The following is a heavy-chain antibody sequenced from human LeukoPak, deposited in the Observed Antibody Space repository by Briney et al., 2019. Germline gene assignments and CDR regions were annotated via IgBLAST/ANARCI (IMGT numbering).Heavy chain of an antibody. D-gene: IGHD3-22*01. Sequence: GGSLRLSCAASGFTVSRNYMSWVRQAPGKGLEWVSLIYSGGSTYYADSVKGRFTISRDNSKNMLYVQMNSLRAEDTAVYYCAAHSSGYLGWFDPWGQGTLVTVSS. V-gene: IGHV3-66*01. CDR1: GFTVSRNY. J-gene: IGHJ5*02. CDR3: AAHSSGYLGWFDP. CDR2: IYSGGST.